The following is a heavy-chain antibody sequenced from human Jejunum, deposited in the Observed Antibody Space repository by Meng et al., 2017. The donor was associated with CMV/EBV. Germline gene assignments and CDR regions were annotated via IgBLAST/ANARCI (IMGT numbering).Heavy chain of an antibody. D-gene: IGHD4-23*01. Sequence: SCAASGFSFSTYWMSWVRQAPGKGLGWVTNIKPDGSETYYVDSVKGRLTISRDNAKNSLYLQMNSLRAEDTGVYFCARDRYGGTDYWGQGTLVTVSS. J-gene: IGHJ4*02. V-gene: IGHV3-7*01. CDR3: ARDRYGGTDY. CDR1: GFSFSTYW. CDR2: IKPDGSET.